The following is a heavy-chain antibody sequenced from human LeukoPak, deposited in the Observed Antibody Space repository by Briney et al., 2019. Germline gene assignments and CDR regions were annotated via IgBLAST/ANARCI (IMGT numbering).Heavy chain of an antibody. J-gene: IGHJ4*02. V-gene: IGHV3-30-3*01. CDR3: TRDGIYTGGYGYFDF. CDR1: GFTFSRYA. D-gene: IGHD5-18*01. CDR2: IAYDGNNE. Sequence: TGRSLRLSCAASGFTFSRYAMHWVRQAPGKGLEWVAVIAYDGNNEYYADSVKGRFTISRDNSKNTLYLQMNSLRAEDTAVYYCTRDGIYTGGYGYFDFWGQGTLVTVSS.